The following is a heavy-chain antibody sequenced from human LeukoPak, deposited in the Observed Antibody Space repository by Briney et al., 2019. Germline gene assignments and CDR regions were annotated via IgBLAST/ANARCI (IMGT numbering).Heavy chain of an antibody. CDR2: IYHSGST. CDR3: ARGSRGSTSERHLRYYYYYYMDV. D-gene: IGHD2-2*01. CDR1: GGSISSGGYY. J-gene: IGHJ6*03. V-gene: IGHV4-30-2*01. Sequence: ASQTLSLTCTVSGGSISSGGYYWSWIRQPPGKGLEWIGYIYHSGSTYYNPSLKSRVTISVDRSKNQFSLKLSSVTAVDTAVYYCARGSRGSTSERHLRYYYYYYMDVWGKGTTVTVSS.